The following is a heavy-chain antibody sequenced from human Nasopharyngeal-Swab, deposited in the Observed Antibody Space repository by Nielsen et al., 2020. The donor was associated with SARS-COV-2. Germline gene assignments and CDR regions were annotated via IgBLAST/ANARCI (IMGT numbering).Heavy chain of an antibody. J-gene: IGHJ4*02. CDR3: ARESDFWSAKPLDY. Sequence: SVKVSCKASGYTFTSYGISWVRQAPGQGLDWMGWISAYNGNTNYAQKLQGRVTMTTDTSTSTAYMELRSLRSDDTALYYCARESDFWSAKPLDYWGQGTLVTVSS. D-gene: IGHD3-3*01. CDR1: GYTFTSYG. CDR2: ISAYNGNT. V-gene: IGHV1-18*01.